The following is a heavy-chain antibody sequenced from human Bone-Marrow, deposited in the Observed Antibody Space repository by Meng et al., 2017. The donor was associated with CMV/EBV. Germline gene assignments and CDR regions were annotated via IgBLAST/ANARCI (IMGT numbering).Heavy chain of an antibody. Sequence: ESLKISCTVSGGSISSSSYYWGWIRQPPGKGLEWIGSIYYSGSTYYTPSLKSRVTISVDTSKNQFSLKLSSVTAADTAVYYCAQLEPNDWFDPWGKGTRVTVSS. D-gene: IGHD1-1*01. CDR1: GGSISSSSYY. CDR3: AQLEPNDWFDP. CDR2: IYYSGST. J-gene: IGHJ5*02. V-gene: IGHV4-39*07.